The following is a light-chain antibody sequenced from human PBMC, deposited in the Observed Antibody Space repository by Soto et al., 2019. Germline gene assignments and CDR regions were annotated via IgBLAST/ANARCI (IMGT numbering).Light chain of an antibody. CDR2: EGH. CDR3: SLYISATTYV. CDR1: SGFVGSFSH. V-gene: IGLV2-14*02. Sequence: QSALAQPASVSGSPGQSITISCTGTSGFVGSFSHVSWYQQHPGKAPKLVISEGHTRPSGVSDRFSGSTSVNSASLTISGLQADDEANYYCSLYISATTYVFGGGTKVTVL. J-gene: IGLJ3*02.